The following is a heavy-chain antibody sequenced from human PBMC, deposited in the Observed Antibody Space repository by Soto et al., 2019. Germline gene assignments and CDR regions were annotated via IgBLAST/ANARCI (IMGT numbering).Heavy chain of an antibody. D-gene: IGHD3-22*01. CDR1: GGTFSSYA. CDR2: IIPIFGTA. J-gene: IGHJ4*02. Sequence: SVKVSCKASGGTFSSYAISWVRQAPGQGLEWMGGIIPIFGTANYAQKFQGRVTITADESTSTAYMELSSLRSEDTAVYYCASYDSSGYYKLTFAYWGQGTLVTVSS. V-gene: IGHV1-69*13. CDR3: ASYDSSGYYKLTFAY.